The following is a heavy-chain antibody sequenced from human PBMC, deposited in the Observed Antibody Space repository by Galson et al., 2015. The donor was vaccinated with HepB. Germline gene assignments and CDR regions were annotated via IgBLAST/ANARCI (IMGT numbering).Heavy chain of an antibody. Sequence: SLRLSCAASGFTVSSNYMSWVRQAPGKGLAWVSVIYSGGSTYYADSVKGRFTISRDNSKNTLYLQMNSLRAEDTAVYYCASNYGDYAFAYAFDIWGQGTMVTVSS. CDR1: GFTVSSNY. V-gene: IGHV3-53*01. CDR2: IYSGGST. J-gene: IGHJ3*02. CDR3: ASNYGDYAFAYAFDI. D-gene: IGHD4-17*01.